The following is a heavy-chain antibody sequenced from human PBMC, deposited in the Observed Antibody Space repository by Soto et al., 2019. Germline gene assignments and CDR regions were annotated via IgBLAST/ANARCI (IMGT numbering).Heavy chain of an antibody. V-gene: IGHV3-30-3*01. D-gene: IGHD5-18*01. CDR2: ISYDGSNK. CDR3: AREPRIQLWLNWFDP. J-gene: IGHJ5*02. Sequence: QVQLVESGGGVVQPGRSLRLSCAASGFTFSSYAMHWVRQAPGKGLEWVAVISYDGSNKYYADSAKGRFTISRDNSKNTLYLQMNRLRAEDTAVYYCAREPRIQLWLNWFDPWGQGTLVTVSS. CDR1: GFTFSSYA.